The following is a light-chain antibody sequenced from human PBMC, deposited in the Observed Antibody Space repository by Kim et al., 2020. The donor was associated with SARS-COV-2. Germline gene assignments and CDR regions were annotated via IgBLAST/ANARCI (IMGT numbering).Light chain of an antibody. CDR1: NIGSKS. CDR3: HVWDSSSDHWV. J-gene: IGLJ3*02. Sequence: SYELTQPPSASVAPGKTARITCGGNNIGSKSVHWYQQKPGQAPVLVISYDTDRPSGIPERFSGSNSGDMATLTISRVEAGDEADYYCHVWDSSSDHWVFGGGTQLTVL. V-gene: IGLV3-21*04. CDR2: YDT.